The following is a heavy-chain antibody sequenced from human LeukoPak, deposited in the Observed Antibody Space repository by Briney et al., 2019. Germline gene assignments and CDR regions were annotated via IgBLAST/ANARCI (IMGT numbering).Heavy chain of an antibody. CDR3: ASRGYDILTGYLDY. V-gene: IGHV3-30*04. J-gene: IGHJ4*02. CDR1: GFTFSSYA. CDR2: ISYDGSNK. D-gene: IGHD3-9*01. Sequence: PGGSLRLSCAASGFTFSSYAMHWVRQAPGKGLEWVAVISYDGSNKYYADSVKGRFTISRDNSKNTLYLQMNSLRAEDTAVYYCASRGYDILTGYLDYWGQGTLVTVSS.